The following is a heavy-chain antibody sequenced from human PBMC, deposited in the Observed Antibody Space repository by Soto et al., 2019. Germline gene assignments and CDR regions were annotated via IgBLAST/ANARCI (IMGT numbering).Heavy chain of an antibody. J-gene: IGHJ4*02. D-gene: IGHD3-22*01. CDR1: GFTVSSNY. Sequence: EVQLVESGGGLVQPGGSLRLSCAASGFTVSSNYMSWVRQAPGKGQEWVSVIYSGGSTYYADSVKGRFTISRDNSKNTLYLQMNSLRAEDTAVYYCARASRNYNDSSGYLYYFDYWGQGTLVTVSS. V-gene: IGHV3-66*01. CDR2: IYSGGST. CDR3: ARASRNYNDSSGYLYYFDY.